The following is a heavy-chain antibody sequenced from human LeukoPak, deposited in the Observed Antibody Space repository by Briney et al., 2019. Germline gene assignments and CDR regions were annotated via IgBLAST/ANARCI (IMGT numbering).Heavy chain of an antibody. D-gene: IGHD5-18*01. CDR2: ISGRGGST. V-gene: IGHV3-23*01. Sequence: PGGSLRLSCAASGFTFSSYAMSGVRQAPGKGLEWVSAISGRGGSTYYADPVKGRFTISRDNSKNTLYLQMNSLRAEDTAVYYCATRGYSYGQGSAWGYFAYWGQGTLVTVSS. CDR1: GFTFSSYA. J-gene: IGHJ4*02. CDR3: ATRGYSYGQGSAWGYFAY.